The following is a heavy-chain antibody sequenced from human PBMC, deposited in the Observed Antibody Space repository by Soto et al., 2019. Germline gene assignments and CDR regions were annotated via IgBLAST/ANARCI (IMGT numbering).Heavy chain of an antibody. Sequence: QITLKESGPPLVKPTQTLTLTCTFSGFSLSTSGASVGWIRQPPGKALEWLALIYWDDDKRYSPSLKSRLTITKDTSKNQVVLTMTNMDPVDTATYYCAHRPGGSSWYLPFDPWGQGTLVTVSS. CDR2: IYWDDDK. D-gene: IGHD6-13*01. V-gene: IGHV2-5*02. J-gene: IGHJ5*02. CDR1: GFSLSTSGAS. CDR3: AHRPGGSSWYLPFDP.